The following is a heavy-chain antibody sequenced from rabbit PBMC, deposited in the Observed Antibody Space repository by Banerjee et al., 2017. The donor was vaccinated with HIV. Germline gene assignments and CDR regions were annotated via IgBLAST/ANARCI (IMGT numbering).Heavy chain of an antibody. J-gene: IGHJ4*01. V-gene: IGHV1S45*01. CDR1: GFSFSNSYW. CDR3: ARDLAGVIGWNFNL. CDR2: IWAGSSGST. Sequence: LVKPEGSLTLTCTASGFSFSNSYWICWVRQAPGKGLEWIACIWAGSSGSTYYASWAKGRFTISRTSSTTVALQMTSLTAADTATYFCARDLAGVIGWNFNLWGQGTLVTV. D-gene: IGHD4-1*01.